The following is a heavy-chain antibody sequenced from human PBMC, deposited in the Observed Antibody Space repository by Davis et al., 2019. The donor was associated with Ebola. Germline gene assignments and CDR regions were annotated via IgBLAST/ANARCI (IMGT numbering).Heavy chain of an antibody. CDR1: EFTFSRYW. CDR2: INEDGSTK. CDR3: AKAGTTMIEIDY. Sequence: PGGSLRLSCVASEFTFSRYWMYWVRQAPGKGLEWVANINEDGSTKYYVDSVKGRFTISRDNSKNTLYLQMNSLRAEDTAVYYCAKAGTTMIEIDYWGQGTLVTVSS. D-gene: IGHD3-22*01. V-gene: IGHV3-7*01. J-gene: IGHJ4*02.